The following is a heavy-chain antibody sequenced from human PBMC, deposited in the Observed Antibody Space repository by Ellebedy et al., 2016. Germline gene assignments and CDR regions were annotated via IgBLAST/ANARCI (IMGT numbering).Heavy chain of an antibody. J-gene: IGHJ4*02. CDR2: INPNSGGT. D-gene: IGHD3-22*01. CDR3: ARAPLSSYYYDSSGYPSNY. V-gene: IGHV1-2*02. CDR1: GYTFTGYY. Sequence: ASVKVSCXASGYTFTGYYMHWVRQAPGQGLEWMGWINPNSGGTNYAQKFQGRVTMTRDTSISTAYMELSRLRSDDTAVYYCARAPLSSYYYDSSGYPSNYWGQGTLVTVSS.